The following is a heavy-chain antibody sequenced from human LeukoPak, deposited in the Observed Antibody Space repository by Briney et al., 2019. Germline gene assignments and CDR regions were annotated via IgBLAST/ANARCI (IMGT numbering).Heavy chain of an antibody. D-gene: IGHD3-22*01. J-gene: IGHJ4*02. CDR2: MNPNSGNT. V-gene: IGHV1-8*01. CDR1: GYTFTSYD. CDR3: ARGQRRYDSSGYYSRVNYFDY. Sequence: ASVKVSCKASGYTFTSYDINWMRQAPGQGLEWMGWMNPNSGNTGYAQKFQGRVTITRNTSISTAYMELSSLRSEDTAAYYCARGQRRYDSSGYYSRVNYFDYWGQGTLVTVSS.